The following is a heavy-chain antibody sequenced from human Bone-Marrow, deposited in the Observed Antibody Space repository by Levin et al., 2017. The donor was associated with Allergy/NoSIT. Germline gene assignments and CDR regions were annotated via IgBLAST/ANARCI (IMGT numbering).Heavy chain of an antibody. Sequence: RASVKVSCKASGYTFSNYYVHWVRQAPGQGLEWMGMINPSGANIVYTQKFQGRLTMTRDTATSTVYMELSSLRSEDTAKYFCARDGTPMATWMTHYYSYMDVWGKGTTITVSS. CDR3: ARDGTPMATWMTHYYSYMDV. CDR2: INPSGANI. D-gene: IGHD5-18*01. CDR1: GYTFSNYY. J-gene: IGHJ6*03. V-gene: IGHV1-46*03.